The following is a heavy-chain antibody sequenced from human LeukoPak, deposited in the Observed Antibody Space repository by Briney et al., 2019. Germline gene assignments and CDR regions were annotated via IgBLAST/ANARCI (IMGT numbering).Heavy chain of an antibody. CDR3: VTPLPHYCSGTNCPLRY. J-gene: IGHJ4*02. V-gene: IGHV1-18*01. CDR1: DYTFDSYG. CDR2: ISADNGAT. D-gene: IGHD2-2*01. Sequence: GASVRVSCKASDYTFDSYGITWVRQAPGQRLEWLGWISADNGATDFGQKAQGRVTLTTDTSTNTAYMELRSLRSDDTAVYYCVTPLPHYCSGTNCPLRYWGQGTLVTVSS.